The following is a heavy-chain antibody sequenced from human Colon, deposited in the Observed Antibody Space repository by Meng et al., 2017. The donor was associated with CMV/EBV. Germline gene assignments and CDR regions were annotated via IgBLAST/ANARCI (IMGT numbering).Heavy chain of an antibody. J-gene: IGHJ3*02. CDR3: AISGAVGLQVAFDI. Sequence: GESLKISCAASGFTFSSYWMSWVRQAPGEGLEWVANIKQDGSEKYYVDSVKGRFTISRDNAKNSLYLQMNSLRAEDTAVYYCAISGAVGLQVAFDIWGQGTMVTVSS. CDR1: GFTFSSYW. V-gene: IGHV3-7*01. CDR2: IKQDGSEK. D-gene: IGHD6-19*01.